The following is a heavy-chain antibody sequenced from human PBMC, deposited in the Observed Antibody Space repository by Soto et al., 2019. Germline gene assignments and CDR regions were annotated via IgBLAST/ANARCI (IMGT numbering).Heavy chain of an antibody. J-gene: IGHJ4*02. V-gene: IGHV3-15*07. CDR2: IKSKTDGGST. D-gene: IGHD2-8*01. Sequence: GGSLRLSCAASGFPFSNAWMNWLRQAPGKGLEWVGRIKSKTDGGSTYYADSVKGRFTISRDNSKNTLYLQMNSLRAEETAVYYCAKDLYSLESGVWPYWGQGTLVTVSS. CDR3: AKDLYSLESGVWPY. CDR1: GFPFSNAW.